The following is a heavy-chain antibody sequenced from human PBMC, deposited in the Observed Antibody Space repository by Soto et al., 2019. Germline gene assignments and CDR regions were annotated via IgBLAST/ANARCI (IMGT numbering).Heavy chain of an antibody. CDR1: GGHINSGDYF. Sequence: SETLSHTYSVSGGHINSGDYFWRWIRQPPGKGLEWIGSIFYTGSTYYSPSLKSRASMSMDTSKNLFSLRLRSLTAADTAVYFCARGRYCLTGRCFPNWFDSWGQGALVTVSS. CDR2: IFYTGST. V-gene: IGHV4-30-4*01. CDR3: ARGRYCLTGRCFPNWFDS. J-gene: IGHJ5*01. D-gene: IGHD7-27*01.